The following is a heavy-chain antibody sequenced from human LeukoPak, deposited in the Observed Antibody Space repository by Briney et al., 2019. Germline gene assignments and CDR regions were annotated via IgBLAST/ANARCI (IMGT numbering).Heavy chain of an antibody. CDR2: IYPGDSDT. CDR3: ARHKITGTNYYYYGMDV. CDR1: GYSFTSYW. J-gene: IGHJ6*02. Sequence: GESLKISCKGSGYSFTSYWIGWVRQMPGKGLEWMGMIYPGDSDTRYSPSFQGQVTISADKSISTAYLQWSSLKASDTAMYYCARHKITGTNYYYYGMDVWGQGTTVTVSS. V-gene: IGHV5-51*01. D-gene: IGHD1-7*01.